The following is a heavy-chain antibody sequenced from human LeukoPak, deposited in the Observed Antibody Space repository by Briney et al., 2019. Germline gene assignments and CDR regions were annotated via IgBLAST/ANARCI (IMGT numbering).Heavy chain of an antibody. D-gene: IGHD3-9*01. V-gene: IGHV4-4*07. Sequence: SETLSLTCTVSGDSISSYYWSWIRQPAGKGLEWIGRIYTSGSTNYNPSLRSRVTMSVDTSKNQFSLKLTSVTAADTAVYYCARGFDAHNAFDIWGQGTMVTVSS. J-gene: IGHJ3*02. CDR1: GDSISSYY. CDR2: IYTSGST. CDR3: ARGFDAHNAFDI.